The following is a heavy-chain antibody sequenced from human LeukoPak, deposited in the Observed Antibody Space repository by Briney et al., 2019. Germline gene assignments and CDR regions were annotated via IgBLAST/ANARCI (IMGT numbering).Heavy chain of an antibody. CDR2: ITSISSYI. CDR3: AKEHSPYCSGDACYDHFDY. D-gene: IGHD2-15*01. J-gene: IGHJ4*02. CDR1: GFTFSRYT. Sequence: GGSLRLSCAASGFTFSRYTMTWVRQAPGKGLEWVSSITSISSYIYYADSVKGRFTISRDNAKNSLYLQLNSLRAEDTAVYYCAKEHSPYCSGDACYDHFDYWGQGILVTVSS. V-gene: IGHV3-21*01.